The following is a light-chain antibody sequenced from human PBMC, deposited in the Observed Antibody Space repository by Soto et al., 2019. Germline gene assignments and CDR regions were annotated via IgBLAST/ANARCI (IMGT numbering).Light chain of an antibody. CDR2: AAS. J-gene: IGKJ5*01. Sequence: DIQMTQSPSSLSASVGDRVPITCRASQSISSYLNWYQQKPGKAPKLLIYAASSLQSGVPSRFSGSGSGTDFTLTISSLQPEDFATYYCQHSYSTPITFGQWTRLEIK. CDR1: QSISSY. CDR3: QHSYSTPIT. V-gene: IGKV1-39*01.